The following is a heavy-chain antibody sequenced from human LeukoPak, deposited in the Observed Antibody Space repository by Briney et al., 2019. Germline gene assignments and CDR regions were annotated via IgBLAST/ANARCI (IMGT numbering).Heavy chain of an antibody. CDR1: GFTSSRYA. CDR2: ISGSGGST. V-gene: IGHV3-23*01. CDR3: AKGVGTEVPSHFDN. Sequence: GGSLRLSCVVSGFTSSRYAMSWVRQAPGKGLEWVSVISGSGGSTNYADSVKGRFTISRDNSKITLYLQMNSLRAEDTAVYYCAKGVGTEVPSHFDNCGQRTLVTVSS. J-gene: IGHJ4*02. D-gene: IGHD2-2*01.